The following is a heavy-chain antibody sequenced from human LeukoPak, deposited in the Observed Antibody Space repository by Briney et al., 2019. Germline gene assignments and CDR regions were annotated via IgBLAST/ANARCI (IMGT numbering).Heavy chain of an antibody. CDR1: GFTFNRYW. V-gene: IGHV3-74*01. D-gene: IGHD4-17*01. CDR2: LNSDGRTT. CDR3: ARGSDETVTISGWFDP. Sequence: GGSLRLSCAASGFTFNRYWMHWVRQGPGKGLVWVSRLNSDGRTTTYADSVKGRFTISRDNAKNTLYLQMNSLRVEDTAVYYCARGSDETVTISGWFDPWGQGTLVTVSS. J-gene: IGHJ5*02.